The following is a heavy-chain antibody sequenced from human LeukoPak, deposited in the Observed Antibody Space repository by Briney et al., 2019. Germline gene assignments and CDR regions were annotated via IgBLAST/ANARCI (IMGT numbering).Heavy chain of an antibody. CDR1: GFTFRNYA. Sequence: GGSLRLSCAASGFTFRNYAMSWVRQAPGKGLEWVSGISGSDGTTYSADSVKGRFTISRGNSKSTLYLQMNSLRVEDTAVYYCARGGYCSSTSCYLDYWGQGTLVTVSS. CDR2: ISGSDGTT. J-gene: IGHJ4*02. CDR3: ARGGYCSSTSCYLDY. D-gene: IGHD2-2*01. V-gene: IGHV3-23*01.